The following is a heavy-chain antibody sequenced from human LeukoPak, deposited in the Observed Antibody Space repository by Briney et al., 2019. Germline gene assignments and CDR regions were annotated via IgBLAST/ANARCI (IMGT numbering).Heavy chain of an antibody. CDR2: INPSGGST. D-gene: IGHD6-6*01. CDR1: GYTFTSYY. J-gene: IGHJ4*02. CDR3: ASSYSSSSYSLGRLDY. Sequence: ASVKVSCKASGYTFTSYYMHWVRQAPGQGLEWMGIINPSGGSTSYAQKFQGRVTMTRDMSTSIVYMELSSLKSEDTAVYYCASSYSSSSYSLGRLDYWGQGTLVTVSS. V-gene: IGHV1-46*01.